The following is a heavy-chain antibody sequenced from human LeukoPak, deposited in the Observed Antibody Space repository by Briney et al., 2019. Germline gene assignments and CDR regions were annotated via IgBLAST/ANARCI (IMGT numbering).Heavy chain of an antibody. CDR1: GYTFTSYG. D-gene: IGHD3-22*01. V-gene: IGHV1-18*01. CDR3: ARAVYYYDSSGYPYYFDY. Sequence: GASVKVSCKASGYTFTSYGISWVRQAPGHGLEWRGWIRAYNGNTNYAQKFQGRVTITADESTITAYMELSSLRSEDRAVYYCARAVYYYDSSGYPYYFDYWGQGTLVTVSS. CDR2: IRAYNGNT. J-gene: IGHJ4*02.